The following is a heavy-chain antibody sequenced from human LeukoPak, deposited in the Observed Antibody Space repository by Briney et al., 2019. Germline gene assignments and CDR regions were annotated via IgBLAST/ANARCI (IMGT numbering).Heavy chain of an antibody. CDR3: ARGLPPVMKYYFDY. D-gene: IGHD4-11*01. CDR1: GFTFHSYG. V-gene: IGHV3-33*01. CDR2: MWYDGSNK. Sequence: GGSLRLSCAASGFTFHSYGMHGVRQAPGKGLEWVGVMWYDGSNKYYADSVKGRFTISRDDSKNTLYLQMNSLRTEDTAMYYCARGLPPVMKYYFDYWGQGTLVTVSS. J-gene: IGHJ4*02.